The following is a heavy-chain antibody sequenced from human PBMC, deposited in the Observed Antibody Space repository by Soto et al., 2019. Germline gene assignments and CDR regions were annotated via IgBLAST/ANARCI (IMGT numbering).Heavy chain of an antibody. V-gene: IGHV3-23*01. J-gene: IGHJ6*02. Sequence: PGGSLRLSCAASGFTFSSYAMSWVRQAPGKGLEWVSAISGSGGSTYYADSVKGRFTISRDNSKNTLYLQMNSLRAEDTAVYYCANPATYYDSSITGYGMDVWGQGTTVTVSS. D-gene: IGHD3-22*01. CDR3: ANPATYYDSSITGYGMDV. CDR1: GFTFSSYA. CDR2: ISGSGGST.